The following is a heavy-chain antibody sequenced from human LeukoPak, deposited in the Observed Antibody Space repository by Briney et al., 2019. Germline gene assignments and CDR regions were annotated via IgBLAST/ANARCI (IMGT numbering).Heavy chain of an antibody. CDR3: ARWGHGLAHFDY. D-gene: IGHD3-16*01. J-gene: IGHJ4*02. CDR1: GDSISRDSVA. Sequence: SQTLSLTCAISGDSISRDSVAWNWIRQSPSRGLEWLGRTYYRSKWYDDYAVSVKSRITITPDTSKNQFSLQLNSVTPEDTAVYYCARWGHGLAHFDYWGQGTLVTVSS. V-gene: IGHV6-1*01. CDR2: TYYRSKWYD.